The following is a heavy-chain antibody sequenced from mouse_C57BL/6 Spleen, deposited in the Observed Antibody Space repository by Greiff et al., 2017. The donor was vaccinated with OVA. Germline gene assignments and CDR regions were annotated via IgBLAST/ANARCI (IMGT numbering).Heavy chain of an antibody. V-gene: IGHV7-3*01. J-gene: IGHJ3*01. Sequence: EVKVVESGGGLVQPGGSLSLSCAASGFTFTDYYMSWVRQPPGKALAWLGFIRNKANGYTTEYSASVKGRFTISRDNSQSILYLPMNALRAEDSATYYCALDSSGYEGFAYWGQGTLVTVSA. D-gene: IGHD3-2*02. CDR3: ALDSSGYEGFAY. CDR1: GFTFTDYY. CDR2: IRNKANGYTT.